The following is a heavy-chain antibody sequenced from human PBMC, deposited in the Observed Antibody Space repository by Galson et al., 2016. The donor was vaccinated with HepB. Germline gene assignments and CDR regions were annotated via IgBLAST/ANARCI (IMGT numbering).Heavy chain of an antibody. CDR2: ISYDANNK. CDR3: AKATYSGTYFES. J-gene: IGHJ4*02. CDR1: GFIFSNLG. Sequence: SLRLSCAASGFIFSNLGMHWVRQAPGKGLEWVAVISYDANNKYYEDSVKGRFTISRDNSKNTLYLQLNSLRGDDTAVYYCAKATYSGTYFESWGQGTQVTVSS. V-gene: IGHV3-30*18. D-gene: IGHD3-10*01.